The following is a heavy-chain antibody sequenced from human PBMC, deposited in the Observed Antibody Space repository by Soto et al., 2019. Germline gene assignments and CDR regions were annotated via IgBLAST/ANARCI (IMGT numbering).Heavy chain of an antibody. D-gene: IGHD4-17*01. CDR1: GYTFTGYY. V-gene: IGHV1-2*04. Sequence: ASVKVSCKASGYTFTGYYMHWVRQAPGQGLEWMGWINPNSGGTNYAQKFQGWVTMTRDTSISTAYMELSRLRSDDTAVYYCARHEILNDFVDFGWFDPWGQGALVTVSS. CDR3: ARHEILNDFVDFGWFDP. CDR2: INPNSGGT. J-gene: IGHJ5*02.